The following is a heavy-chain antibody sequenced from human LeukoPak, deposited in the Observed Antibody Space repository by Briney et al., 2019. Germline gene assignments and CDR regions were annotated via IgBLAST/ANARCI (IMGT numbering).Heavy chain of an antibody. J-gene: IGHJ1*01. CDR1: GGSISSSSYY. V-gene: IGHV4-39*01. CDR2: IYYSGST. D-gene: IGHD6-13*01. CDR3: ARQWYSSSWYDLGYFQH. Sequence: PSETLSLTCTVSGGSISSSSYYWGWIRQPPGKGLEWIGSIYYSGSTYYNPSLKSRVTISVDTSKNQFSLKLSSVTAADTAVYYCARQWYSSSWYDLGYFQHWGQGTLVTVSS.